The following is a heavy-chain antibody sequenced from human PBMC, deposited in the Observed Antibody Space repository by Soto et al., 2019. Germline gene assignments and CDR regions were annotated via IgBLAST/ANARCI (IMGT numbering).Heavy chain of an antibody. CDR3: TRGSGPYYYYYYMDV. V-gene: IGHV3-49*03. D-gene: IGHD3-3*01. J-gene: IGHJ6*03. Sequence: GGSLRLSCTASGFTFGDYAMSWFRQAPGKGLEWVGFIRSKAYGGTTEYAASVKGRFTISRDDSKSIAYLQMNSLKTEDTAVYYCTRGSGPYYYYYYMDVWGKGTTVTVSS. CDR1: GFTFGDYA. CDR2: IRSKAYGGTT.